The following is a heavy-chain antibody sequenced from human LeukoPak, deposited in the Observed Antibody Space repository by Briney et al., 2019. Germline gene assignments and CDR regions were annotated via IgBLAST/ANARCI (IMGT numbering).Heavy chain of an antibody. CDR1: GFTLRNHG. J-gene: IGHJ4*02. V-gene: IGHV3-33*01. CDR3: ARDLSSRRLDY. Sequence: GGSLRLSCAASGFTLRNHGMHWVRQAPGKGLEWVSVIWYDGSNHYYADSVKGRCTISRDNSKNTLYLQMNSLRVEDTAVYYCARDLSSRRLDYWGEGALVNVSS. CDR2: IWYDGSNH. D-gene: IGHD5/OR15-5a*01.